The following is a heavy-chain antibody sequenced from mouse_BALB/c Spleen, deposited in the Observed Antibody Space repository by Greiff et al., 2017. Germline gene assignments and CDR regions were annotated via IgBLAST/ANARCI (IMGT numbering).Heavy chain of an antibody. CDR3: ARGDVGYDDGAWFAY. CDR2: ISYSGST. D-gene: IGHD2-2*01. Sequence: EVKLMESGPGLVKPSQSLSLTCTVTGYSITSDYAWNWIRQFPGNKLEWMGYISYSGSTSYNPSLKSRISITRDTSKNQFFLQLNSVTTEDTATYYCARGDVGYDDGAWFAYWGQGTLVTVSA. V-gene: IGHV3-2*02. J-gene: IGHJ3*01. CDR1: GYSITSDYA.